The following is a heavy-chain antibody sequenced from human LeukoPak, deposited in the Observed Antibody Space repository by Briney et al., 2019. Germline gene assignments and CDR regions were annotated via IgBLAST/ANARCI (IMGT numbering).Heavy chain of an antibody. Sequence: SQTLSLTCTVSGGSIISADYYWSWIRQPPGKGLEWIGHIYYSGSTYYSPSLMGRVTISVDTSKNQFSLKLRSVTAADTAVYYCARVRKLRYFDYFDFWGQGTLVTVSS. CDR3: ARVRKLRYFDYFDF. CDR2: IYYSGST. V-gene: IGHV4-30-4*01. CDR1: GGSIISADYY. J-gene: IGHJ4*02. D-gene: IGHD3-9*01.